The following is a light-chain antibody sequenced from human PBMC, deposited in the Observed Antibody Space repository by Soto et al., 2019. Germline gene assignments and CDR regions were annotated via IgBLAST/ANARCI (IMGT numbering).Light chain of an antibody. Sequence: EIVLTQSPGTLSLSPGERATLSCRSSHSVSSNYLAWYQQKPGQAPRLLIYDVSSRATGIPDRFSGSGSGTDLTLTISRLEPVEFAVYYCQQYGISPTFGQGTKVEIK. CDR2: DVS. CDR1: HSVSSNY. V-gene: IGKV3-20*01. CDR3: QQYGISPT. J-gene: IGKJ1*01.